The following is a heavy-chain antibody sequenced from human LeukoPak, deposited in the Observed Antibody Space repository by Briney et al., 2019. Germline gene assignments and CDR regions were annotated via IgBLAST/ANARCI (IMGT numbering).Heavy chain of an antibody. CDR1: GFTFSSYG. J-gene: IGHJ4*02. V-gene: IGHV3-30*02. CDR2: IVSDGGDK. D-gene: IGHD1-26*01. CDR3: AKGSGSSYIDY. Sequence: QSGGSLRLSCAASGFTFSSYGMLWVRQAPGKGLKWVASIVSDGGDKYYGDSVKGRFTISRDDSKNRLYLQMNSLRAEDTAVYYCAKGSGSSYIDYWGQGTLVTVSS.